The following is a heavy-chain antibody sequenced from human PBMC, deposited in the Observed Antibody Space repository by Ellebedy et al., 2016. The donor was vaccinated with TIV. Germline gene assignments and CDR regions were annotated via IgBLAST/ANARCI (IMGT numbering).Heavy chain of an antibody. CDR2: IKQDGSEK. J-gene: IGHJ4*02. V-gene: IGHV3-7*01. CDR3: ARDQWLGRAYYFDS. CDR1: GFTLSNYW. Sequence: GGSLRLSCAASGFTLSNYWMSWVRQAPGKGLEWVANIKQDGSEKYYVDSVKGRFSISRDNAKNSLYVQMNSLRDEDTAVYYCARDQWLGRAYYFDSWGQGTLVTVSS. D-gene: IGHD6-19*01.